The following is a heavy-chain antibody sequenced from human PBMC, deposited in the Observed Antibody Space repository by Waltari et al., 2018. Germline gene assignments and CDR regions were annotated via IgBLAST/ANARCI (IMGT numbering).Heavy chain of an antibody. CDR2: IYYSGST. CDR3: VKTDYGDFDY. V-gene: IGHV4-39*01. Sequence: QLKLQESGPGLVKPSETLSLTCAVSGGSISRSYYWGWIRQPPKKGLEWIGSIYYSGSTYYKPSLKSRVTISVDTSKNQCSLKLTSVTAADTAVYYCVKTDYGDFDYWGQGTLVTVSS. J-gene: IGHJ4*02. D-gene: IGHD4-17*01. CDR1: GGSISRSYY.